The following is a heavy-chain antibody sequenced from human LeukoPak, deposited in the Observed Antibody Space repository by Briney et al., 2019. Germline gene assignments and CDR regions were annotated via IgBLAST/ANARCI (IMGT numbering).Heavy chain of an antibody. CDR1: AFTFSSYW. Sequence: GGSLRLTCTASAFTFSSYWMHWVRQAPGKGLVWVSRVDSDGSTTNYADFVKGRFTISRDNAENTLYMRMNSLRPEDTAVYYCARGYYSSSRFDSWGQGTLVTVSS. CDR2: VDSDGSTT. CDR3: ARGYYSSSRFDS. J-gene: IGHJ4*02. V-gene: IGHV3-74*01. D-gene: IGHD6-13*01.